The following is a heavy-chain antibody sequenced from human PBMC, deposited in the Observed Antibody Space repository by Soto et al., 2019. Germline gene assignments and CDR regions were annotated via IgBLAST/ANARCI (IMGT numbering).Heavy chain of an antibody. CDR1: GYTFTSYG. V-gene: IGHV1-18*04. D-gene: IGHD2-21*02. J-gene: IGHJ4*02. Sequence: QVQLVQSGAEVKKPGASVKVSCKASGYTFTSYGISWVRQAPGQGLEWMGWIGAYNGNTNYAQKLQGRVTMTTDTATSTAYVEVRGLRSDDTAVYYCARDYGAHVAVVTAIPHFDYWGQGTLVTVSS. CDR2: IGAYNGNT. CDR3: ARDYGAHVAVVTAIPHFDY.